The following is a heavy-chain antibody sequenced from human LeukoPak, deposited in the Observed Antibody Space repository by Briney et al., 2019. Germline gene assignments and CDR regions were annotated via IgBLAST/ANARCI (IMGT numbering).Heavy chain of an antibody. J-gene: IGHJ6*03. Sequence: GASVKVSCNASGYTFTSYDIKWVRQATGQGLEWMGWIHRNSGNTGYSQKLQGRVTMTRNTSISTAYMELSTLRSEDTAVYYCVRGVGRVLVRGRLVYYYMDVWGKGATVTISS. V-gene: IGHV1-8*01. CDR2: IHRNSGNT. CDR3: VRGVGRVLVRGRLVYYYMDV. CDR1: GYTFTSYD. D-gene: IGHD3-10*01.